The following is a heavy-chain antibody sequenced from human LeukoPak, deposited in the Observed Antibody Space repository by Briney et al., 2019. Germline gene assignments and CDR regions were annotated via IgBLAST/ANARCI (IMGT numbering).Heavy chain of an antibody. CDR2: INHSGST. V-gene: IGHV4-34*08. CDR1: GFTFSSYS. D-gene: IGHD5-18*01. Sequence: GSLRLSCAAPGFTFSSYSMNWVRQAPGKGLEWIGEINHSGSTNYNPSLKSRVTISVDTSKNQFSLKLSSVTAADTAVYYCATRKKYSYGPTYWYFDLWGRGTLVTVSS. J-gene: IGHJ2*01. CDR3: ATRKKYSYGPTYWYFDL.